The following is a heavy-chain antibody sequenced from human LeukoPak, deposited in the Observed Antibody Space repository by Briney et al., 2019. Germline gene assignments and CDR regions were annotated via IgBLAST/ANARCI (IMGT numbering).Heavy chain of an antibody. V-gene: IGHV3-30*04. CDR3: ARGVAGDY. CDR2: ISYDGSNK. Sequence: SCKASGGTFSSYAMHWVRQAPGKGLEWVAVISYDGSNKYYADSVKGRFTISRDNSKNTLYLQMNSLRAEDTAVYYCARGVAGDYWGQGTLVTVSS. J-gene: IGHJ4*02. CDR1: GGTFSSYA. D-gene: IGHD3-3*01.